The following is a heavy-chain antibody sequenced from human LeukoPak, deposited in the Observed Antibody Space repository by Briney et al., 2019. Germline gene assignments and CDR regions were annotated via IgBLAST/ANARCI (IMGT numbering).Heavy chain of an antibody. V-gene: IGHV4-39*01. J-gene: IGHJ4*02. CDR1: GGSISSSGYY. Sequence: SETLSLTCTVAGGSISSSGYYWAWIRQPPGKGLEWIGSIYYSGNTYYNPSLKSRVTISVDTSNNQFSLKLSSVTAADAAVYYCARQTGSGLFILPGGQGTLVTVSS. CDR3: ARQTGSGLFILP. D-gene: IGHD3/OR15-3a*01. CDR2: IYYSGNT.